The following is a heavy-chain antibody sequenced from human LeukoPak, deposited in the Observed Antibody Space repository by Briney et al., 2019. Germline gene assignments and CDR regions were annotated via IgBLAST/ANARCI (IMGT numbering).Heavy chain of an antibody. V-gene: IGHV5-51*01. CDR1: GDRFSSYW. CDR3: ARRWYDSSGYSRHFDY. D-gene: IGHD3-22*01. CDR2: IYPGDSDA. J-gene: IGHJ4*02. Sequence: GESLKISCQASGDRFSSYWIAWVRHMPGKGLEWMGIIYPGDSDARYSPSFAGHVPISADKSTSTTYLQWSSLRASDTAIYYCARRWYDSSGYSRHFDYWGQGPLVPVPS.